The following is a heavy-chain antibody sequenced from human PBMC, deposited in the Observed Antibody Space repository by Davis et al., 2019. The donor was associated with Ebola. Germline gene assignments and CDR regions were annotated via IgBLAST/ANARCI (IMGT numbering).Heavy chain of an antibody. V-gene: IGHV1-69*13. CDR3: ARDLGDYGIDV. CDR1: GYTFTSHG. J-gene: IGHJ6*04. CDR2: IIPIFGTA. Sequence: SVKVSCKASGYTFTSHGISWVRQAPGQGLEWMGGIIPIFGTANYAQKFQGRVTITADESTSTAYMELSSLRSEDTAVYYCARDLGDYGIDVWGKGTTVTVSS. D-gene: IGHD3-10*01.